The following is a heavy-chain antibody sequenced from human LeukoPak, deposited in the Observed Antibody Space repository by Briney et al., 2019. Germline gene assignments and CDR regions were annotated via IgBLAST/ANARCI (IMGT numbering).Heavy chain of an antibody. Sequence: GASVKVSCKASGGTFSSYAISWVRQAPGQGLEWMGGIIPIFGTANYAQKFRGRVTITADESTSTAYMELSSLRSEDTAVYYCARAGSYYGSGSYYIGSFYFDYWGQGTLVTVSS. V-gene: IGHV1-69*13. CDR3: ARAGSYYGSGSYYIGSFYFDY. CDR2: IIPIFGTA. J-gene: IGHJ4*02. CDR1: GGTFSSYA. D-gene: IGHD3-10*01.